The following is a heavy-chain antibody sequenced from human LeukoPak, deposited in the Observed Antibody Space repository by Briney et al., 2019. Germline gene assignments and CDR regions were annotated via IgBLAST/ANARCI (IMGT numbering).Heavy chain of an antibody. D-gene: IGHD3-10*01. CDR3: ARDHGYYGSGSYFDY. J-gene: IGHJ4*02. CDR2: VSTTGAAT. V-gene: IGHV3-23*01. Sequence: GGFLRLSCAASGFTFSSFSMNWVRQAPGKGLEWVSTVSTTGAATYYADSVKGRFTISRDNSKDTLYLQMNSLRAEDTAVYYCARDHGYYGSGSYFDYWGQGTLVTVSS. CDR1: GFTFSSFS.